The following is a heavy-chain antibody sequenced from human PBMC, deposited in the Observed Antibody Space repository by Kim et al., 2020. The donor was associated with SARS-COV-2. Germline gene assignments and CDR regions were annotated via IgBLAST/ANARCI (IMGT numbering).Heavy chain of an antibody. D-gene: IGHD4-4*01. CDR3: ARGTVTVTPYYYYGMDV. CDR1: GYTFTGYY. V-gene: IGHV1-2*02. Sequence: ASVKVSCKASGYTFTGYYMHWVRQAPGQGLEWMGWINPNSGGTNYAQKFQGRVTMTRDTSISTAYMELSRLRSDDTAVYYCARGTVTVTPYYYYGMDVWGQGTTVTVSS. CDR2: INPNSGGT. J-gene: IGHJ6*02.